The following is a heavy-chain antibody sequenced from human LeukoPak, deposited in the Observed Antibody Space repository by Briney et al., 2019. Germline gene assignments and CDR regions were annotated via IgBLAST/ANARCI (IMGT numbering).Heavy chain of an antibody. J-gene: IGHJ4*02. CDR1: GFSFGGHY. V-gene: IGHV3-11*01. Sequence: GGSLRLSCAASGFSFGGHYMSWLRQAPGKGPEWISYISGNGGDIAYADAVKGRFTISRDNAKNSLHLQMNSLRVEDTAVYHCVRHAGRAGGQWGQGALIAVSS. D-gene: IGHD3-10*01. CDR2: ISGNGGDI. CDR3: VRHAGRAGGQ.